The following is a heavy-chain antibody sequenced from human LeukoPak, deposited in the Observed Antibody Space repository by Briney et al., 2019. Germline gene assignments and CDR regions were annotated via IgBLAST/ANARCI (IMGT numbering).Heavy chain of an antibody. V-gene: IGHV4-4*08. CDR1: DGSISSYY. CDR3: ARERGDDSSGWYYFDY. J-gene: IGHJ4*02. CDR2: IYNSGST. D-gene: IGHD6-19*01. Sequence: PSETLSLTCTVSDGSISSYYWSWIRQPPGKGLEWIGNIYNSGSTNYNPSLKSRVTISVDTSKNQFSLKLSSVTAADTAVYYCARERGDDSSGWYYFDYWGQGTLVTVSS.